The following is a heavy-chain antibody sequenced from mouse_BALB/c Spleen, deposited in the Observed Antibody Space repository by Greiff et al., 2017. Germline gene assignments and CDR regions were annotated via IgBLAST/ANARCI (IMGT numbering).Heavy chain of an antibody. CDR2: IYPGGGYT. CDR1: GYTFTNYW. CDR3: AREEEWFAY. Sequence: VQLQQSGTVLVRPGTSVKISCKASGYTFTNYWLGWVKQRPGHGLEWIGDIYPGGGYTNYNEKFKGKATLTADTSSSTAYMQLSSLTSEDSAVYFCAREEEWFAYWGQGTLVTVSA. J-gene: IGHJ3*01. V-gene: IGHV1-63*02.